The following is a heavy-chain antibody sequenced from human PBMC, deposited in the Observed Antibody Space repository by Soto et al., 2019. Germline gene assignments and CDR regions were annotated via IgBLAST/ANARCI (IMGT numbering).Heavy chain of an antibody. D-gene: IGHD2-8*01. CDR3: ARDRPLDCTNGVCSTRGMDV. V-gene: IGHV3-33*01. CDR2: IWYDGSNK. CDR1: GFTFSSYG. Sequence: GGSLRLSCAASGFTFSSYGMHWVRQAPGKGLEWVAVIWYDGSNKYYADSVKGRFTISRDNSKNTLYLQMNSLRAEDTAVYYCARDRPLDCTNGVCSTRGMDVWGQGTTVTVSS. J-gene: IGHJ6*02.